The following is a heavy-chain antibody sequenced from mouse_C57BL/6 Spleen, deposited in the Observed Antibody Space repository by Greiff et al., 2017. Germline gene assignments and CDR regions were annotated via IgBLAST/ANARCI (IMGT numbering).Heavy chain of an antibody. CDR2: INPNNGGT. V-gene: IGHV1-26*01. CDR3: ARFLYYYGSRPLDY. CDR1: GYTFTDYY. J-gene: IGHJ2*01. D-gene: IGHD1-1*01. Sequence: VQLQQSGPELVKPGASVKISCKASGYTFTDYYMNWVKQSHGKSLEWIGDINPNNGGTSYNQKFKGKATLTVDKSSSTAYMELRSVSSEDSAVYYCARFLYYYGSRPLDYWGQGTTLTVSS.